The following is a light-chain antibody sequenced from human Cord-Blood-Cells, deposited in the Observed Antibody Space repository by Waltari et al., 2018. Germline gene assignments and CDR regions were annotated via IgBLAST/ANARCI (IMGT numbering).Light chain of an antibody. CDR3: AAWDDSLSGRV. V-gene: IGLV1-47*01. J-gene: IGLJ3*02. Sequence: QSVLTQPPSASGTPGQRVTISCSGSSSNLGSNYVYWYQQIPGTAPKLLNYRNKRRPSGVPARFSGSKSGISASLAISGLRSEDEADYYCAAWDDSLSGRVFGGGTKLTVL. CDR2: RNK. CDR1: SSNLGSNY.